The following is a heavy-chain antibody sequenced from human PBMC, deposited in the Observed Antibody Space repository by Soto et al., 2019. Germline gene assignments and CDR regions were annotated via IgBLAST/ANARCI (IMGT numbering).Heavy chain of an antibody. J-gene: IGHJ5*02. V-gene: IGHV4-34*01. CDR3: ARVRRSRYCSGGSCQIKRNWFDP. CDR2: INHSGST. D-gene: IGHD2-15*01. Sequence: PSETLSLTCAVYGGSFSGYYWSWIRQPPGKGLEWIGEINHSGSTNYNPSLKSRVTISVDTSKNQFSLKLSSVTAADTAVYYCARVRRSRYCSGGSCQIKRNWFDPWGQGTLVTVSS. CDR1: GGSFSGYY.